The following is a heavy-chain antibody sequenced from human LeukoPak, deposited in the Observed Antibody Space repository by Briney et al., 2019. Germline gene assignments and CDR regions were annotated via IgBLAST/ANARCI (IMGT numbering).Heavy chain of an antibody. CDR1: GFTFSRYD. CDR2: TAFDGSNE. D-gene: IGHD2-15*01. V-gene: IGHV3-30-3*01. Sequence: GGSLRLSCVASGFTFSRYDMHWVRQAPGKGLQWVAVTAFDGSNEIYADSVKGRFTISRDNSKHTVSLQMDSLRAEDTAIYYCARDEKDGPLWYWGQGILVFVSS. CDR3: ARDEKDGPLWY. J-gene: IGHJ4*02.